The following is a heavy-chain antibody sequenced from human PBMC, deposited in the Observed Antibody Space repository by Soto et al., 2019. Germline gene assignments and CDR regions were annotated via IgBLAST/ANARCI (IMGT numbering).Heavy chain of an antibody. J-gene: IGHJ5*01. Sequence: QVQLVESGGGVVQPGRSLTLSCAASGFTFNNYGMHWVRQAPGKGLEWVAIIWDNGSTKYYADSVKGRFTISRDTSKSTLYLQMNILRAEDTAIYFCARDRNRVGGHNWFDSWGQGTLVTVSS. CDR3: ARDRNRVGGHNWFDS. V-gene: IGHV3-33*01. CDR2: IWDNGSTK. D-gene: IGHD3-16*01. CDR1: GFTFNNYG.